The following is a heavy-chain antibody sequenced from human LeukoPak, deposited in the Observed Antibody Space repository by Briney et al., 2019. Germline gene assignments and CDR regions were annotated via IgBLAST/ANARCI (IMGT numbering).Heavy chain of an antibody. Sequence: GGTLRLSCTASGFTFSSYGMNWVRQAPGKGLEWVSGITGRGENIYYAGSVKGRFTISRDNSKNTLYPQMNSLRAEDTAVYYCAKDRRLAAFDYGGQGTLVTVSS. CDR3: AKDRRLAAFDY. CDR2: ITGRGENI. CDR1: GFTFSSYG. J-gene: IGHJ4*02. V-gene: IGHV3-23*01. D-gene: IGHD6-25*01.